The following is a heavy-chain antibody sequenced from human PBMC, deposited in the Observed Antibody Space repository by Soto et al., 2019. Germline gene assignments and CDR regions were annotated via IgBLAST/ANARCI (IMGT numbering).Heavy chain of an antibody. Sequence: SETLSLTCTVSGGFISSRGFMSGRSFYWGWMRQPPGKGLEWIASISYSDGSFYNSSLKSRLTISVDTSKNQFSLSLRSVTAADTAVYYCASHRTFWPFDYWGQGTVVTVSS. V-gene: IGHV4-39*01. CDR1: GGFISSRGFMSGRSFY. CDR3: ASHRTFWPFDY. D-gene: IGHD2-8*01. J-gene: IGHJ4*02. CDR2: ISYSDGS.